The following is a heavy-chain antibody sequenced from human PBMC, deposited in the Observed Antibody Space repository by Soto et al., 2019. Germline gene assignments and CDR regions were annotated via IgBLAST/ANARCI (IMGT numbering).Heavy chain of an antibody. CDR2: MNPKSGNT. J-gene: IGHJ4*02. CDR1: ANTFTNFD. Sequence: VQVYCRTSANTFTNFDINGVRQASGQGLEWMGWMNPKSGNTVYAQKFHGRVALSRNTSINTAYMELTWLTAEDTTVYYCARASPITNFGVLSYFFAYSGQGTQVTVS. D-gene: IGHD3-3*01. CDR3: ARASPITNFGVLSYFFAY. V-gene: IGHV1-8*01.